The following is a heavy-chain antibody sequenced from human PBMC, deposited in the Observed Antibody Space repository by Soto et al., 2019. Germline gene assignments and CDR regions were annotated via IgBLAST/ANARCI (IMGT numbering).Heavy chain of an antibody. CDR2: INPNSGGT. V-gene: IGHV1-2*04. J-gene: IGHJ6*02. CDR3: ARERNYDILTGYPYYYYYGMDV. Sequence: ASVKVSCKASGYTFTGYYMHWVRQAPGQGLEWMGWINPNSGGTNYAQKFQGWVTMTRDTSISTAYMELSRLRSDDTAVYYCARERNYDILTGYPYYYYYGMDVWGQGTTVTVS. D-gene: IGHD3-9*01. CDR1: GYTFTGYY.